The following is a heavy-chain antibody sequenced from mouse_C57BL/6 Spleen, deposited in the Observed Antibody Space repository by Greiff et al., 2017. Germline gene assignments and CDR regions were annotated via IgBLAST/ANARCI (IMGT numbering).Heavy chain of an antibody. J-gene: IGHJ4*01. Sequence: EVKVVESGGGLVQPGGSLKLSCAASGFTFRDYGMAWVRPAPRKGPEWVAFISNLAYSSYYADTVTGRFTISRENAKNTLYLEMSSLRSEDTAMYYCARRGYSKGAMGYWAQGASVTVSS. CDR2: ISNLAYSS. V-gene: IGHV5-15*01. D-gene: IGHD2-5*01. CDR1: GFTFRDYG. CDR3: ARRGYSKGAMGY.